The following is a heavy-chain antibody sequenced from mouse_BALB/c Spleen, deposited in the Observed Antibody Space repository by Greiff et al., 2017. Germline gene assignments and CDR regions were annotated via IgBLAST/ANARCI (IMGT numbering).Heavy chain of an antibody. J-gene: IGHJ3*01. V-gene: IGHV1S22*01. Sequence: LQQPGSELVRPGASVKLSCKASGYTFTSYWMHWVKQRHGQGLEWIGNIYPGSGSTNYDEKFKSKGTLTVDTSSSTAYMHLSSLTSEDSAVYYCTRGEELGRRAAGFAYWGQGTLVTVSA. CDR2: IYPGSGST. CDR1: GYTFTSYW. D-gene: IGHD4-1*01. CDR3: TRGEELGRRAAGFAY.